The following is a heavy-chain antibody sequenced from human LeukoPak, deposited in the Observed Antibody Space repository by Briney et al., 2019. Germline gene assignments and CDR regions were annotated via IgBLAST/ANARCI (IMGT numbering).Heavy chain of an antibody. CDR1: GFTFDDYA. V-gene: IGHV3-7*01. J-gene: IGHJ4*02. Sequence: GRSLRLSCAASGFTFDDYAMHWVRQAPGKGLEWVANINQDGSEKNYVDSVKGRFTISRDNAKNSLYLQMSSLRAEDTAVYYCARGGSYPDYGGQGTLVTVSS. CDR2: INQDGSEK. CDR3: ARGGSYPDY. D-gene: IGHD3-10*01.